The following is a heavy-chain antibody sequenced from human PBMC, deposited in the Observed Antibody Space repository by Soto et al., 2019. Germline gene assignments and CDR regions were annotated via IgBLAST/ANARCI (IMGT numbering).Heavy chain of an antibody. D-gene: IGHD2-2*01. CDR3: ASPRSSAYQLLSLPETTYMDV. CDR1: GFTFSSYA. CDR2: ISGSGGST. J-gene: IGHJ6*03. Sequence: GGSLKLSCAASGFTFSSYAMSWVRQAPGKGLEWVSAISGSGGSTYYADSVKGRFTISRDNSKNTLYLQMNSLRAEDTAVYYCASPRSSAYQLLSLPETTYMDVWGKGTTVTVSS. V-gene: IGHV3-23*01.